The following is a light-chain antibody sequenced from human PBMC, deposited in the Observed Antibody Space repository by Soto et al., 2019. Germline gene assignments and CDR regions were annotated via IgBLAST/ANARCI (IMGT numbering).Light chain of an antibody. Sequence: DIQMTQSPSSLSASVGDRVTIICWASQGISDYLAWYQQKPGKVPKLLIYAASTLQLGVPSRFSGSGSGTDFTLTISSLQPEDVATYYCQKYNSAPYTFGQGTKLEIK. CDR2: AAS. CDR3: QKYNSAPYT. CDR1: QGISDY. V-gene: IGKV1-27*01. J-gene: IGKJ2*01.